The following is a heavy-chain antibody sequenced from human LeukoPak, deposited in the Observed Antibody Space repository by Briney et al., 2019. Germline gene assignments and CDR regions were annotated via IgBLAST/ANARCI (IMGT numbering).Heavy chain of an antibody. CDR3: ARDRMGINGYYYHGFDI. D-gene: IGHD3-22*01. V-gene: IGHV3-48*03. Sequence: GGSLRLSCAVSGFTFSSCEMNWVRQAPGKGLEWVSYISFSGDTKYYADSVKGRFTVSRDNGENSLFLQMNSLRAEDTAVYYCARDRMGINGYYYHGFDIWGQGTMVTVSS. CDR2: ISFSGDTK. J-gene: IGHJ3*02. CDR1: GFTFSSCE.